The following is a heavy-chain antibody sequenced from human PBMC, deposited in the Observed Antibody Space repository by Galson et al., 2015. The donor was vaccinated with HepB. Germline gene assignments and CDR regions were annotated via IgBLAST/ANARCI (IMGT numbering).Heavy chain of an antibody. D-gene: IGHD1-20*01. J-gene: IGHJ3*02. Sequence: SVKVSCKASGYTFTSYGISWVRQAPGQGLEWMGWISAYNGNTNYAQKLQGRVTMTTDTSTSTAYMELRSLRSDDTAVYYCASLSHYNWNDEGAFDIWGQGTMVTVSS. CDR3: ASLSHYNWNDEGAFDI. CDR2: ISAYNGNT. CDR1: GYTFTSYG. V-gene: IGHV1-18*01.